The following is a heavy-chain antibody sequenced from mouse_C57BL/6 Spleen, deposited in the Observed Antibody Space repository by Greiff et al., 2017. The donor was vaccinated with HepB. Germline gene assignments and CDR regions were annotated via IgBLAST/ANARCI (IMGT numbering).Heavy chain of an antibody. CDR1: GYTFTSYG. Sequence: LQESGAELARPGASVKLSCKASGYTFTSYGISWVKQRTGQGLEWIGEIYPRSGNTYYNEKFKGKATLTADKSSSTAYMELRSLTSEDSAVYFCARITTVVAPYYAMDYWGQGTSVTVSS. CDR2: IYPRSGNT. V-gene: IGHV1-81*01. D-gene: IGHD1-1*01. J-gene: IGHJ4*01. CDR3: ARITTVVAPYYAMDY.